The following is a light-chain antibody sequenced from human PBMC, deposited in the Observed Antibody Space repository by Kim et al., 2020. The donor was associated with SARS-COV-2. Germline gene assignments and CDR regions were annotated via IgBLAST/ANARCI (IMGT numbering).Light chain of an antibody. J-gene: IGLJ2*01. CDR3: VAWDDSLTGVV. Sequence: GQRVVISCSGGRSNIGNNPVNWYQQFPGTAPQLLIRNNDQRPSRVPDRFSGSKSGTSASLAISGLQSEDEADYYCVAWDDSLTGVVIGGGTQLTVL. CDR1: RSNIGNNP. V-gene: IGLV1-44*01. CDR2: NND.